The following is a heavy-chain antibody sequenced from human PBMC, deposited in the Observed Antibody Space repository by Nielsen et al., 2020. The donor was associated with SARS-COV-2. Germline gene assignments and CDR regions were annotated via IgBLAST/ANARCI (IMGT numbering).Heavy chain of an antibody. CDR1: GGSISSYY. J-gene: IGHJ6*02. V-gene: IGHV4-59*12. CDR2: IYYSGST. CDR3: VRERMAVTYVYYNYGMDV. D-gene: IGHD2-21*02. Sequence: GSLRLSCTVSGGSISSYYWSWIRQLPGKGLEWIGYIYYSGSTNYNPSLKSRVTISVDTSKNQFSPKLSSVTAADTAVYYCVRERMAVTYVYYNYGMDVWGQGTTVTVSS.